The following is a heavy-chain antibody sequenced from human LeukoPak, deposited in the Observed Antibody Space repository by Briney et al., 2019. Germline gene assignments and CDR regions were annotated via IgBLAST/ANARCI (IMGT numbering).Heavy chain of an antibody. J-gene: IGHJ5*02. CDR2: ISYDGGNK. CDR3: ARAQGGIEGELWFDP. V-gene: IGHV3-30*01. CDR1: GFTFSSYA. D-gene: IGHD3-16*01. Sequence: GRSLRLSCAASGFTFSSYAMHWVRQAPGKGLEWVAVISYDGGNKYYADSVKGRFTISRDNSKNTLYLQMNSLRAEDTAVYYCARAQGGIEGELWFDPWGQGTLVTVSS.